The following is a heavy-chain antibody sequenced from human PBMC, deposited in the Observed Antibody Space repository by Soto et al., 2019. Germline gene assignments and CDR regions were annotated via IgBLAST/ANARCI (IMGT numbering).Heavy chain of an antibody. Sequence: GSLRLSCAASGFTFSSYWMSWVRQAPGKGLEWVANIKQDGSEKYYVDSVKGRFTISRDNAKNSLYLQMNSLRAEDTAVYYCARDYYYGSGTPRNFDYWGQGTLVTVSS. CDR2: IKQDGSEK. CDR3: ARDYYYGSGTPRNFDY. V-gene: IGHV3-7*01. J-gene: IGHJ4*02. CDR1: GFTFSSYW. D-gene: IGHD3-10*01.